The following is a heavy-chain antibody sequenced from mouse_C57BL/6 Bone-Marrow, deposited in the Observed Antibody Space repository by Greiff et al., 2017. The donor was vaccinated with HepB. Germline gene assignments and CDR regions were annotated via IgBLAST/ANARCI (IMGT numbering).Heavy chain of an antibody. CDR1: GFSLTSYA. CDR2: IWTGGGT. V-gene: IGHV2-9-1*01. D-gene: IGHD1-1*01. Sequence: QVQLQQSGPGLVAPSQSLSITCTVSGFSLTSYAISWVRQPPGKGLEWLGVIWTGGGTNYNSALKSRLSISKDNSKSQVFLKMKSLQTDDTARYYCARNFCPFYYYGDFDYWGQGTTLTVSS. CDR3: ARNFCPFYYYGDFDY. J-gene: IGHJ2*01.